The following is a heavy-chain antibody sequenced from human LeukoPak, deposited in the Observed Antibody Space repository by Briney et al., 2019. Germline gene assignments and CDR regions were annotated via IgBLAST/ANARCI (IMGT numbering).Heavy chain of an antibody. CDR1: GFTFSSYG. CDR2: ISYDGSNK. D-gene: IGHD3-22*01. CDR3: ARDSNPGDSSGYYDAFDI. Sequence: PGRSLRLSCAASGFTFSSYGMHWVRQAPGKGLEWVAVISYDGSNKYYADSVKGRFTISRDNSKNTLYLQMNSLRAEDTAVYYCARDSNPGDSSGYYDAFDIWGQGTKVTVSS. V-gene: IGHV3-30*03. J-gene: IGHJ3*02.